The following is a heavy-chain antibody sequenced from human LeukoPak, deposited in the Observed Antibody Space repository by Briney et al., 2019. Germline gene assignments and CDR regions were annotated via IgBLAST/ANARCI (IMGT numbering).Heavy chain of an antibody. CDR1: GFTFSSYW. J-gene: IGHJ4*02. CDR3: ARDVREDYYDSSGYERYFDY. CDR2: IKQDGSEK. D-gene: IGHD3-22*01. V-gene: IGHV3-7*01. Sequence: GGSLRLSCAASGFTFSSYWMSWVRQAPGKGLEWVANIKQDGSEKYYVDSVKGRFTISRDNAKNSLYLQMNSLRAEDTGVYYCARDVREDYYDSSGYERYFDYWGQGTLVTVSS.